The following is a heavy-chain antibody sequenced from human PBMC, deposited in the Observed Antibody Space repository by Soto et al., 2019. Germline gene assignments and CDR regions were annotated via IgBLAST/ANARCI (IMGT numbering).Heavy chain of an antibody. J-gene: IGHJ6*02. Sequence: ASVKVSCKASGYTFTGYYMHWVRQAPGQGLEWMGWINPNSGGTNYAQKFQGWVTMTRDTSISTAYMELSRLRSDDTAVYYCAREEVLYGGNPGNYYYGMDVWGQGTTVTVSS. D-gene: IGHD4-17*01. V-gene: IGHV1-2*04. CDR2: INPNSGGT. CDR3: AREEVLYGGNPGNYYYGMDV. CDR1: GYTFTGYY.